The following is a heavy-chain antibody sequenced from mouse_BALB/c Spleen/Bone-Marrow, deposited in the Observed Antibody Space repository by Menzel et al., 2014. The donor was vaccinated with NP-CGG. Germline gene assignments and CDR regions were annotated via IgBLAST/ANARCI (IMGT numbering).Heavy chain of an antibody. D-gene: IGHD1-1*01. J-gene: IGHJ1*01. CDR3: ARDYYGSSYWYFDV. CDR2: ISNLAYSI. Sequence: DVHLVESGGGLVQPGGSRKLSCAASGFTFSDYGMAWVRQAPGKGPEWVAFISNLAYSIYYADTVTGRFTISRENAKNTLYLEMSSLRSEDTAMYYCARDYYGSSYWYFDVWGAGTTVTVSS. V-gene: IGHV5-15*02. CDR1: GFTFSDYG.